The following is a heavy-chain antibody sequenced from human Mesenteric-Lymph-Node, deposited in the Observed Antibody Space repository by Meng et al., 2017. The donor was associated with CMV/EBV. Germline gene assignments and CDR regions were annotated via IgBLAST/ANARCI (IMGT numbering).Heavy chain of an antibody. V-gene: IGHV1-3*04. Sequence: QVQLVQSGAEGTKPGASVKVSCKASGYTFSSYAMHWVRQAPGQRLEWMGWINIVEDKTKTSQNFQGRVTLTRDTSANTAYMELSSLRSDDTAVYYCARTNNWGFDYWGQGTLVTVSS. CDR2: INIVEDKT. CDR1: GYTFSSYA. CDR3: ARTNNWGFDY. J-gene: IGHJ4*02. D-gene: IGHD3-16*01.